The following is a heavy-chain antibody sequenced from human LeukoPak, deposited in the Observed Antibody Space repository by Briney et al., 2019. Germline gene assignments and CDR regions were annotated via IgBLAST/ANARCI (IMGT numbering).Heavy chain of an antibody. CDR1: GFPFSSYW. J-gene: IGHJ4*02. CDR3: VRGGDHGYYVDY. D-gene: IGHD5-12*01. Sequence: PGGSLRLSCAASGFPFSSYWMHWVRQAPGKGLVWVSRINPEGSTTTYADSVKGRFTISRDNAKNTVYLQMNSLTAEDTAVYYCVRGGDHGYYVDYWGQGTLVTVSS. V-gene: IGHV3-74*01. CDR2: INPEGSTT.